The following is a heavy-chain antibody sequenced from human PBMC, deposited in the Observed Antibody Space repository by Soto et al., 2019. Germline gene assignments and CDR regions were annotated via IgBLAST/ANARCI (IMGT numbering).Heavy chain of an antibody. CDR1: GYIFTNYY. D-gene: IGHD1-1*01. J-gene: IGHJ4*02. Sequence: ASVKVSCKASGYIFTNYYVHWVRQAPGQGLEWMGFINPAGGNTNYAQEFQGRVSMTRDTSTSTVYMELSSLTSEDTAVYYCARNDKSGLDYWGQGTLVTVPS. V-gene: IGHV1-46*01. CDR2: INPAGGNT. CDR3: ARNDKSGLDY.